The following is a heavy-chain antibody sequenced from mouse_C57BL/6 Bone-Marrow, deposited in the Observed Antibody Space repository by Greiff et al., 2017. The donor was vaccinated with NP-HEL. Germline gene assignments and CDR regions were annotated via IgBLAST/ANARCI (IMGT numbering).Heavy chain of an antibody. CDR3: ARRKGSPFAY. Sequence: VKLQQPGAELVKPGASVKLSCKASGYTFTSYWMHWVKQRPGQGLEWIGMIHPNSGSTNYNEKFKSKATLTVDKSSSTAYMQLSSLTSEDSAVYYCARRKGSPFAYWGQGTLVTVSA. J-gene: IGHJ3*01. CDR1: GYTFTSYW. CDR2: IHPNSGST. V-gene: IGHV1-64*01.